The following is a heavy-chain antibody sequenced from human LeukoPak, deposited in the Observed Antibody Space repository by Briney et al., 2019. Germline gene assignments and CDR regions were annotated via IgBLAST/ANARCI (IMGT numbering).Heavy chain of an antibody. CDR2: IYSGGST. CDR1: GFTVSSNY. D-gene: IGHD6-19*01. CDR3: ARDSGWYSGPYYFDY. J-gene: IGHJ4*02. Sequence: GGSLRLSCAASGFTVSSNYMSWVRQAPGKGLEWVSVIYSGGSTYYADPVKGRFTISRDNSKNTLYLQMNSLRAEDTAVYYCARDSGWYSGPYYFDYWGQGTLVTVSS. V-gene: IGHV3-66*01.